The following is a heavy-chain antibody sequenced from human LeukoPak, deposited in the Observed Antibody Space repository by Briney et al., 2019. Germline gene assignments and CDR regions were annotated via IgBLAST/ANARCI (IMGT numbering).Heavy chain of an antibody. D-gene: IGHD2-21*01. CDR1: GFTFSSYG. V-gene: IGHV3-30*02. Sequence: GGSLRLXCAASGFTFSSYGMHWVRQAPGKGLEWVAFIRYDGTNKYYADSVEGRFTISRDNSKNTLYLQMNSLRAEDTAVYYCAPRVVVITAPFDYWGQGTLVTVSS. CDR2: IRYDGTNK. J-gene: IGHJ4*02. CDR3: APRVVVITAPFDY.